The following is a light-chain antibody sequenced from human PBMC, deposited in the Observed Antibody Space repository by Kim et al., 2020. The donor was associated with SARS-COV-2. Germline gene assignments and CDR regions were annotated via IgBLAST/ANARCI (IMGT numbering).Light chain of an antibody. Sequence: SASVGGRVTITCRSSQYIINYLNWYQQTPGKAPKLLIYAASTLKSGVPSRFSGSGSGTDFTLTISSLQPEDFAIYYCQQSYHTPRTFGQGTKLEI. J-gene: IGKJ2*01. CDR2: AAS. CDR1: QYIINY. CDR3: QQSYHTPRT. V-gene: IGKV1-39*01.